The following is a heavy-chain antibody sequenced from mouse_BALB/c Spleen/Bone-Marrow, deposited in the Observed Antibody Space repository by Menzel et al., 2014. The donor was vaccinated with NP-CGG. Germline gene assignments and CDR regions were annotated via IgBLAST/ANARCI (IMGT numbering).Heavy chain of an antibody. CDR2: VNPSNGHT. J-gene: IGHJ3*01. CDR1: GYTFTSYW. V-gene: IGHV1S81*02. CDR3: ARERGNYPFAY. Sequence: QVQLQQSGAELVKPGASVKLSCKASGYTFTSYWMHWVKQRPGQGLEWIGEVNPSNGHTDYNEKFKSKATLTVDKSSSTAYMQLSSLTSEDSAVYYCARERGNYPFAYWGQGTLVTVSA. D-gene: IGHD2-1*01.